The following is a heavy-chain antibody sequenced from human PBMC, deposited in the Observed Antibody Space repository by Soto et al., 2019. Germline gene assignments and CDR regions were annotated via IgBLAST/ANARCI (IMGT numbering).Heavy chain of an antibody. CDR2: INHSGST. J-gene: IGHJ4*02. Sequence: SETLSLTCAVYGGSFSGYYWSWIRQPPGKGLEWIGEINHSGSTNYNPSLKSRVTISVDTSKNQFSLKLSSVTAADTAVYYCARGSTYYDFWSGYYRACPFDYWGQGTLVT. CDR1: GGSFSGYY. CDR3: ARGSTYYDFWSGYYRACPFDY. D-gene: IGHD3-3*01. V-gene: IGHV4-34*01.